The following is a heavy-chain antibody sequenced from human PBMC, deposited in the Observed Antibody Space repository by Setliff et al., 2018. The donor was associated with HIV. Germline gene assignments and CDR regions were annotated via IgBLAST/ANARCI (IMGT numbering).Heavy chain of an antibody. D-gene: IGHD3-10*01. CDR1: GVSIPTNY. Sequence: SETLSLTCTISGVSIPTNYWNWIRQPAGKGLEWIGRIYTTGGTNYNPSLKSRVTISIDMSKNTLYLQMNSLRAEDTAVYYCAKDRDERWFGELLSPFTFDYWGQGTLVTVSS. V-gene: IGHV4-4*07. CDR3: AKDRDERWFGELLSPFTFDY. J-gene: IGHJ4*02. CDR2: IYTTGGT.